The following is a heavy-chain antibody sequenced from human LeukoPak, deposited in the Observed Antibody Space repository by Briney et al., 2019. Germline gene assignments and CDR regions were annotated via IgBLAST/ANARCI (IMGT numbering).Heavy chain of an antibody. D-gene: IGHD3-22*01. V-gene: IGHV3-30*02. Sequence: GGSLRLSCAASGVTFSRDGMHWVREAQGKGVERVGFIRYEGSKKYYAESVKGGFTISRDNYKKRLYMEMKREREEDTAVYYCAKDLQRYYYDSSGYYPPYYFDYWGQGTLVTVSS. J-gene: IGHJ4*02. CDR2: IRYEGSKK. CDR3: AKDLQRYYYDSSGYYPPYYFDY. CDR1: GVTFSRDG.